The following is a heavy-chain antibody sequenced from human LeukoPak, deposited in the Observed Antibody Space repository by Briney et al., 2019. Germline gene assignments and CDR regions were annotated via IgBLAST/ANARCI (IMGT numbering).Heavy chain of an antibody. CDR3: ATYAVVTACLDY. V-gene: IGHV3-23*01. D-gene: IGHD2-21*02. CDR2: ISATGGST. CDR1: GFTFSSYG. Sequence: GGSLRLSCAASGFTFSSYGITWVRQAPGKGLEWVSTISATGGSTYYADSVKGRFTISRDNSKDTLYLQMNSLRAEDTAVYYCATYAVVTACLDYWGQGTLVTVSS. J-gene: IGHJ4*02.